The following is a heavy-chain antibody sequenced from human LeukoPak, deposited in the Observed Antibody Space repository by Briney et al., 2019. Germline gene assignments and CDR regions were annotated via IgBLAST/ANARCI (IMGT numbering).Heavy chain of an antibody. CDR1: GFTFSSYA. J-gene: IGHJ6*02. Sequence: GGSLRLSCAASGFTFSSYAMHWVRQAPGKGLEWVAVISYDGSNKYYADSVKGRFTISRDNSKNTLYLQMNSLRAEDTAVYYCATDPRGYSSGWPLGMDVWGQGTTVTVSS. CDR3: ATDPRGYSSGWPLGMDV. V-gene: IGHV3-30-3*01. D-gene: IGHD6-19*01. CDR2: ISYDGSNK.